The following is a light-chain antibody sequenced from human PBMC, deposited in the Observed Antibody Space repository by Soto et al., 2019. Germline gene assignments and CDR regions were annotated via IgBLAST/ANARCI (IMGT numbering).Light chain of an antibody. J-gene: IGKJ2*01. CDR3: QQHTISMYT. Sequence: EIVLTQSPGTLSLSPGETATLSCWASQSVARDLTWYQQKPGQAPRLLISRASTGATGIPDRFSGSGSGTDFTLTINRLEPEDSAVYYCQQHTISMYTFGQGTKLEIK. CDR2: RAS. V-gene: IGKV3-20*01. CDR1: QSVARD.